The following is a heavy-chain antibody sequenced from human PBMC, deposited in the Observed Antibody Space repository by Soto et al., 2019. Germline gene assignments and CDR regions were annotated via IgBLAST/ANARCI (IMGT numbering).Heavy chain of an antibody. Sequence: QVHFVQSGAEVKKPGASVKVSCKASGYTFINYALHWVRQAPGQRLEWMGWINAGNGNRRYSQKFQGRVTITTDTAASPAYMELSSLRSEDTAVYYCARASLWFGELLSYFDYWGQGTLVTVSS. CDR3: ARASLWFGELLSYFDY. J-gene: IGHJ4*02. CDR2: INAGNGNR. V-gene: IGHV1-3*01. D-gene: IGHD3-10*01. CDR1: GYTFINYA.